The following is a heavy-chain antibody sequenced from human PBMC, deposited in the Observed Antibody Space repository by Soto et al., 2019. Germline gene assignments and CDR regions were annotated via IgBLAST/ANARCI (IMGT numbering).Heavy chain of an antibody. J-gene: IGHJ5*02. CDR1: GGSISSYY. D-gene: IGHD3-16*01. Sequence: SETLSLTCTVSGGSISSYYWSWIRQPAGKGLEWIGRIYTSGSTNYNPSLKSRVTMSVDTSKNQFALKLSSVTAADTAVYYCAWVGDSYGVPGGWFDPWGQRTLGTLSS. CDR2: IYTSGST. V-gene: IGHV4-4*07. CDR3: AWVGDSYGVPGGWFDP.